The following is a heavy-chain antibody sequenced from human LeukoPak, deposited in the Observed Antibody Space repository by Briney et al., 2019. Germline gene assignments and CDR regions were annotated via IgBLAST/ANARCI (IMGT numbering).Heavy chain of an antibody. CDR2: ISGSGAST. J-gene: IGHJ4*02. CDR1: GFTFSTNA. Sequence: GGSLRLSCAASGFTFSTNAMSWVRRAPGKGLEWISGISGSGASTYYADSVTGRFTISRDNSRNTLYLQMNSLRGDDTAVYYCAKDVGKWESLHFFDYWGQGTLVTVSS. D-gene: IGHD1-26*01. V-gene: IGHV3-23*01. CDR3: AKDVGKWESLHFFDY.